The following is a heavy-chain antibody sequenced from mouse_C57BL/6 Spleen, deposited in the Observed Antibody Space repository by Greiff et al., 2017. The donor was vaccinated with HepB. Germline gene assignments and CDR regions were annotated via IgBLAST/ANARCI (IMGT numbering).Heavy chain of an antibody. CDR3: ASPVVAHYYAMDY. J-gene: IGHJ4*01. D-gene: IGHD1-1*01. Sequence: EVQLQQSGAELVKPGASVKLSCTASGFNIKDYYMHWVKQRTEQGLEWIGRIDPEDGETKYAPKFQGKATITADKSSNTAYLQRSSLTSEDTAVYYCASPVVAHYYAMDYWGQGTAVTVSS. CDR1: GFNIKDYY. V-gene: IGHV14-2*01. CDR2: IDPEDGET.